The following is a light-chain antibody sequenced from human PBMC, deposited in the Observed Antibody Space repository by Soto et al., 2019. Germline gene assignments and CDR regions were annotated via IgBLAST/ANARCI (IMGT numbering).Light chain of an antibody. J-gene: IGKJ2*01. CDR2: GAS. Sequence: EIVMTQSPATLSVSPGERATLSCRASQSVSSNLAWYQQKPGQAPRLLIYGASTRATGLPARFSGSGSGTEFTLTISSLQSEQFAVYYCQQYHNWPYTCGQGTELEIK. CDR3: QQYHNWPYT. V-gene: IGKV3-15*01. CDR1: QSVSSN.